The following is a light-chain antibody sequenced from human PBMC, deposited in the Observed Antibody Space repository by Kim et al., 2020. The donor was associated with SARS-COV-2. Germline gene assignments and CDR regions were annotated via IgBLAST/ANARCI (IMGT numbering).Light chain of an antibody. Sequence: GQSIAFSCTGTGSDVGGYNYVSWYQQHPGKAPKLMIYDVSNRPSGVSNRFSGSKSGNTASLTISGLQAEDEADYYCSSYTSSSTWVFGGGTKLTVL. J-gene: IGLJ3*02. CDR1: GSDVGGYNY. V-gene: IGLV2-14*03. CDR3: SSYTSSSTWV. CDR2: DVS.